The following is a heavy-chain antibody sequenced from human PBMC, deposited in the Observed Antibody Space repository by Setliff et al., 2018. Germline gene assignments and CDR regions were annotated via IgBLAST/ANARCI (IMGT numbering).Heavy chain of an antibody. Sequence: PSETLSLTCSVSGASISSYYWSWIRQSPGKGLEWIGYIDTSGSTDCNPSLKSRVTISVDTSKNQFSLKLTSVTAADTAIYYCASRRTGPGGWFDYWGQGTLVTVSS. D-gene: IGHD1-26*01. J-gene: IGHJ5*01. V-gene: IGHV4-4*08. CDR1: GASISSYY. CDR3: ASRRTGPGGWFDY. CDR2: IDTSGST.